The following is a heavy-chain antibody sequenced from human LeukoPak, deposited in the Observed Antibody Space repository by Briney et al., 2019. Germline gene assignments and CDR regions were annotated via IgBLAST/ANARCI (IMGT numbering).Heavy chain of an antibody. CDR2: INPNNGDT. J-gene: IGHJ4*02. CDR1: GYTFTDYF. CDR3: ARDSDCTNGVCYRTDLDY. Sequence: ASVKVSCKASGYTFTDYFMHWVRQAPGQGLEWMGWINPNNGDTHYAQNFQGRVTMTRDTSISTTYMELSRLRSDDTAVYYCARDSDCTNGVCYRTDLDYWGQGTLVTVSS. V-gene: IGHV1-2*02. D-gene: IGHD2-8*01.